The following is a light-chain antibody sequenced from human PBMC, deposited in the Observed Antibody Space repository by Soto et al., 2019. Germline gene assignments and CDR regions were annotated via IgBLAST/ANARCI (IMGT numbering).Light chain of an antibody. CDR3: TSYTSSSTPRDI. V-gene: IGLV2-14*01. CDR1: TSDVGGYNY. CDR2: EVS. Sequence: QSALTQPASVSGSPGQSITISCTGTTSDVGGYNYVSWYQQHSGKAPKLMIHEVSNRPSGVSNRFSGSKSGNTPSLTISGLQAEDEADYYCTSYTSSSTPRDIFGTATKVPVL. J-gene: IGLJ1*01.